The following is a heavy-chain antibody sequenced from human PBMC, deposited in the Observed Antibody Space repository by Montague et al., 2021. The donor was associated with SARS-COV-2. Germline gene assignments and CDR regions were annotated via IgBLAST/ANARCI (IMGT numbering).Heavy chain of an antibody. CDR1: RFTFSDFW. CDR2: IKNDGSEK. CDR3: ARGSTGWYAIFGHYGMDV. J-gene: IGHJ6*02. V-gene: IGHV3-7*01. D-gene: IGHD6-19*01. Sequence: SLLLSCAASRFTFSDFWMNWVRQAPGKGLEWVADIKNDGSEKTYVDSVKGRFTISRDNAKNSLYLQMNRLRAEDTAVYYCARGSTGWYAIFGHYGMDVWGQGTMVTVSS.